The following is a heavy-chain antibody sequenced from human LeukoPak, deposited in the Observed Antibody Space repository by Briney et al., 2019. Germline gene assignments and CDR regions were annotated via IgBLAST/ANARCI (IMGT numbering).Heavy chain of an antibody. CDR2: INPSGGST. D-gene: IGHD3-9*01. J-gene: IGHJ4*02. Sequence: ASVKVSCKASGYTFTSYYMHGVRQAPGQGLEWMGIINPSGGSTSYAQKFQGRVTMTRDTSTSTVYMELSSLRSEDTAVYYCARESDHDILTEDSAFDYWGQGTLVTVSS. CDR1: GYTFTSYY. CDR3: ARESDHDILTEDSAFDY. V-gene: IGHV1-46*01.